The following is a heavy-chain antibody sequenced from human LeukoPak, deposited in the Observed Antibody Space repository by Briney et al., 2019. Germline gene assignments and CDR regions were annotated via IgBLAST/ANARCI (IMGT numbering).Heavy chain of an antibody. CDR3: ARDDYNNYMDV. D-gene: IGHD4-11*01. Sequence: GASVKVSCKASGYTFTSYGISWVRQAPGQGLEWMGWISAYNGNTNYAQKLQGRVTMTTDTSTSTAHMELRSLRSDDTAVYYCARDDYNNYMDVWGKGTTVTVSS. J-gene: IGHJ6*03. CDR1: GYTFTSYG. CDR2: ISAYNGNT. V-gene: IGHV1-18*01.